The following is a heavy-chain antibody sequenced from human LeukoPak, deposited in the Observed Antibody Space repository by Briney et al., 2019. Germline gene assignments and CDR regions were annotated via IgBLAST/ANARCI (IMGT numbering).Heavy chain of an antibody. CDR3: ARARYNWNSVWFDP. CDR1: GLTVSSNY. D-gene: IGHD1-7*01. V-gene: IGHV3-53*01. Sequence: GGSLRLSCAASGLTVSSNYMSWVRQAPGKGLEWVSVIYSGGSTYYADSVKGRFTISRDNSKNTLYLQMNSLRAEDTAVYYCARARYNWNSVWFDPWGQGTLVTVSS. J-gene: IGHJ5*02. CDR2: IYSGGST.